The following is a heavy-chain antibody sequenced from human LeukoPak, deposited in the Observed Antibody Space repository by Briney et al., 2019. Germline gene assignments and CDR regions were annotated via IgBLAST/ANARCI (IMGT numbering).Heavy chain of an antibody. Sequence: GGSLRLPCAASGFTFSSYAMSWVRQAPGKGLEWVSAISGSGGSTYYADSVKGRFTISRDNSKNTLYLQMNSLRGEDTAVYYCAKQRDYWFGELLNFDYWGGGTLVSVSS. CDR3: AKQRDYWFGELLNFDY. CDR2: ISGSGGST. V-gene: IGHV3-23*01. D-gene: IGHD3-10*01. J-gene: IGHJ4*02. CDR1: GFTFSSYA.